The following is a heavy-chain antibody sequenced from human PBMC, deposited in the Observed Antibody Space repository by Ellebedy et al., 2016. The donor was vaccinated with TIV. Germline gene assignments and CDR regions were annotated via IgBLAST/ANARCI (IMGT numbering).Heavy chain of an antibody. J-gene: IGHJ6*02. CDR2: ISYDGSNK. Sequence: GESLKISXAASGFTFNNYAMNWVRQAPGKGLEWVAVISYDGSNKYYADSVKGRFTISRDNSKNTLYVQMNSLRGEDTAVYYCAKDRPFIAAAGKGGMDVWGQGTTVTVSS. V-gene: IGHV3-30*04. D-gene: IGHD6-13*01. CDR1: GFTFNNYA. CDR3: AKDRPFIAAAGKGGMDV.